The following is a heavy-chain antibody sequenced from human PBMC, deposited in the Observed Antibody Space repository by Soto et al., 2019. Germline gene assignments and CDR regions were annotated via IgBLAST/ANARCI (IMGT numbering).Heavy chain of an antibody. J-gene: IGHJ3*02. D-gene: IGHD1-26*01. CDR3: ARHFSGSGWADHAFDI. Sequence: PSETLSLTCTVSGGSISSSSYYWGWIRQPPGKGLEWIGSIYYSGSTYYNPSLKSRVTISVDTSKNQFSLKLSSVTAADTAVYYCARHFSGSGWADHAFDIWGQGTMVTVSS. CDR1: GGSISSSSYY. CDR2: IYYSGST. V-gene: IGHV4-39*01.